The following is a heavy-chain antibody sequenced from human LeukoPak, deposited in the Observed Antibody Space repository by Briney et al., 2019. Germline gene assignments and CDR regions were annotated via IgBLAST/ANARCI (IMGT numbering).Heavy chain of an antibody. CDR3: ARDQTALNWFDP. Sequence: PSETLSLTCTVSGYSISSGYYWGWIRQPPGKGLEWIGSIYHSGSTNYNPSLKSRVTISVDKSKNQFSLKLSSVTAADTAVYYCARDQTALNWFDPWGQGTLVTVSS. CDR1: GYSISSGYY. J-gene: IGHJ5*02. CDR2: IYHSGST. D-gene: IGHD2-21*02. V-gene: IGHV4-38-2*02.